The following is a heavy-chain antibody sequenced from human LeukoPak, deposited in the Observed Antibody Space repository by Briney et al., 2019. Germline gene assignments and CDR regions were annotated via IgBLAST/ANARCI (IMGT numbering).Heavy chain of an antibody. V-gene: IGHV4-39*01. J-gene: IGHJ5*02. CDR2: SYSDAHT. Sequence: TLSLTCTVSGGSINSATYYWGWTRQPPGKGLEWIHHSYSDAHTHYKPSLKSQVTIAVDACKHQLSLKLSSVTAADTAVYYCARRTYGSGTYYYTWFDPWGQGTLVTV. CDR1: GGSINSATYY. CDR3: ARRTYGSGTYYYTWFDP. D-gene: IGHD3-10*01.